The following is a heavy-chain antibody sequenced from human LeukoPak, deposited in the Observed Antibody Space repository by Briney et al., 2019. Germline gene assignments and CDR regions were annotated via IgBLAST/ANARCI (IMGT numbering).Heavy chain of an antibody. CDR3: ARGRPVLLWFGESMVNWFDP. CDR1: GFTVSSNY. D-gene: IGHD3-10*01. V-gene: IGHV3-53*05. J-gene: IGHJ5*02. CDR2: IYSGGST. Sequence: PGGSLRLSCAASGFTVSSNYMSWVRQAPGKGLEWVSVIYSGGSTYYADSVKGRFTISRDNSKNTLYLQMNSLRAEDTAVYYCARGRPVLLWFGESMVNWFDPWGQGTLVTVSS.